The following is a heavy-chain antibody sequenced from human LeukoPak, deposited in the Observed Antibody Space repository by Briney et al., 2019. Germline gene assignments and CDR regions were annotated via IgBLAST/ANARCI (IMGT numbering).Heavy chain of an antibody. V-gene: IGHV1-2*02. Sequence: ASVKVSCKASGYTFTDYYIHWVRQAPGQGLERMGWINPNSGGTNYPQKFQGRVTMTRDTSINIAYMELSRLRSDDTAMYYCARDSNDDPVWYSKLWGRGTLVTVSS. CDR3: ARDSNDDPVWYSKL. CDR1: GYTFTDYY. CDR2: INPNSGGT. J-gene: IGHJ2*01. D-gene: IGHD4-11*01.